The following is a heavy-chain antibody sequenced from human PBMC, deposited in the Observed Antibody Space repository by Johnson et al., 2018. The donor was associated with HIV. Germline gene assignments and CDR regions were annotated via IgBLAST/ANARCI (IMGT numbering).Heavy chain of an antibody. CDR1: GFTFSTFG. Sequence: EVLLVESGGGVVQPGGSLRLSCSASGFTFSTFGMHWVRQAPGKGLEWVANIKQDGSEKYYVDSVKGRFTISRDNAKNSLYLQMNSLRAEDTAVYYCAREGILWFGELFLGMGIWGQGTMVIVSS. CDR2: IKQDGSEK. CDR3: AREGILWFGELFLGMGI. D-gene: IGHD3-10*01. V-gene: IGHV3-7*01. J-gene: IGHJ3*02.